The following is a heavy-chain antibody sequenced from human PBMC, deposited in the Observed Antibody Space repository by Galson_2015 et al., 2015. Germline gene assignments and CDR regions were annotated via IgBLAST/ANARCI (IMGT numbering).Heavy chain of an antibody. CDR2: ISSTTTYI. J-gene: IGHJ4*02. D-gene: IGHD3-3*01. CDR3: ARQILDYDFWNGYYPTNFDY. Sequence: SLRLSCAASEFTFSSYYMSWVRQVPGKGLEWVSSISSTTTYIYYADSVTGRFTISRDNAKNSLYLQMNSLGAEDTAVYYCARQILDYDFWNGYYPTNFDYWGQGTLVTVSS. V-gene: IGHV3-21*01. CDR1: EFTFSSYY.